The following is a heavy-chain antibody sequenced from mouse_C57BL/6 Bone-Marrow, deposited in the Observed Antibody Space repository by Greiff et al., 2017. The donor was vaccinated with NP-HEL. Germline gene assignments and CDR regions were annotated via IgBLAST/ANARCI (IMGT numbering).Heavy chain of an antibody. Sequence: VKLVESGAELMKPGASVKLSCKATGYTFTGYWIEWVKQRPGHGLEWIGEILPGSGSTNYNEKFKGKATFTADTSSNTAYMQLSSLTTEDSAIYYCARCITTVVARYWYFDVWGTGTTVTVSS. CDR3: ARCITTVVARYWYFDV. CDR1: GYTFTGYW. J-gene: IGHJ1*03. CDR2: ILPGSGST. V-gene: IGHV1-9*01. D-gene: IGHD1-1*01.